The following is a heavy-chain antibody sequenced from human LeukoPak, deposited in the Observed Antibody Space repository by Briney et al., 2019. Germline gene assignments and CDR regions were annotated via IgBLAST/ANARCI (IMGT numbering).Heavy chain of an antibody. V-gene: IGHV4-31*01. Sequence: SETLSLTCTVSGASVSRGGYYWSWIRQHPGKGLEWIGYTSYSGSTYYNPSLMSQIIISVDRSQNQFSLKLSAVTAADTAVYFCAAAEWEYSYFDSWGQGTLVAVSS. CDR1: GASVSRGGYY. J-gene: IGHJ4*02. CDR2: TSYSGST. D-gene: IGHD1-26*01. CDR3: AAAEWEYSYFDS.